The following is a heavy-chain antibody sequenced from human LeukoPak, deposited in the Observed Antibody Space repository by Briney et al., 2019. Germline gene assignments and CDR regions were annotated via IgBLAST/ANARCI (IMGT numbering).Heavy chain of an antibody. J-gene: IGHJ6*03. CDR3: ARRKVTMVRGTRYYYMDV. D-gene: IGHD3-10*01. Sequence: SXKVSCKASGGTFISYAISWVRQAPGQGLEWMGGIIPIFGTANYAQKFQGRVTITTDESTSTAYMELSSLRSEDTAVYCCARRKVTMVRGTRYYYMDVWGKGTTVTVSS. CDR1: GGTFISYA. CDR2: IIPIFGTA. V-gene: IGHV1-69*05.